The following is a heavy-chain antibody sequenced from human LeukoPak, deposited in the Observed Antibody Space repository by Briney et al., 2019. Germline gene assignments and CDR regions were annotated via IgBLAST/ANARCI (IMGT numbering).Heavy chain of an antibody. V-gene: IGHV4-34*01. CDR1: GGSFSDNY. CDR3: ARGEGTLAGRRWPYQYYYYIDA. D-gene: IGHD6-19*01. CDR2: INHSGSA. J-gene: IGHJ6*03. Sequence: KPSETLSLTCVVYGGSFSDNYWSWVRQPPGKGLEWIGEINHSGSAKYSPSLKSRVTMSIHTSNNQFSLKLSSVTAADTAVYYCARGEGTLAGRRWPYQYYYYIDAWGKGTTVTVSS.